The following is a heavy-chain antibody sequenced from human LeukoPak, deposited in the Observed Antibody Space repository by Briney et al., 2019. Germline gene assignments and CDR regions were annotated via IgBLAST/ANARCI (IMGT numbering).Heavy chain of an antibody. J-gene: IGHJ5*02. CDR3: TTDSFTVIVPTAKGP. Sequence: GGSLRLSCAASGFTFNNAWMTWVRQAPGKGLEWVGHIKSRSDGGTTDYAAPVKGRFSISRDDSKNTLYLQMNSLKTEDTAVYYCTTDSFTVIVPTAKGPWGQGTLVTVSS. D-gene: IGHD2-2*01. CDR1: GFTFNNAW. V-gene: IGHV3-15*01. CDR2: IKSRSDGGTT.